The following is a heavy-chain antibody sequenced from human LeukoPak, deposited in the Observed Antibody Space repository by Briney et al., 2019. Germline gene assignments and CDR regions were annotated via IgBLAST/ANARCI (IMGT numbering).Heavy chain of an antibody. J-gene: IGHJ3*02. CDR3: ARDKHSSSPDVFDI. CDR1: GYTFISYG. D-gene: IGHD6-6*01. CDR2: ISAYNGNT. V-gene: IGHV1-18*01. Sequence: ASVKVSCKASGYTFISYGISWVRQAPGRGLEWMGWISAYNGNTNYAQKLQGRVTVTTDTSTSTAYMELRSLRSDDTAVYYCARDKHSSSPDVFDIWGQGTMVTVSS.